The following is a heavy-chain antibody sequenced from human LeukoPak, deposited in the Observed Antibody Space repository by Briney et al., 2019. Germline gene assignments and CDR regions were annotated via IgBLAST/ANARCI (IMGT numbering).Heavy chain of an antibody. D-gene: IGHD3-22*01. CDR2: ISSSGKTI. V-gene: IGHV3-11*01. CDR3: ARGQYYYDSSAPPLY. Sequence: GGSLRLSCAASGFTFSDYYMSWMRQAPGKGLEWVSYISSSGKTIYYADSVKGRFTISRDNAKNSLYLQMNSLRAEDTAVYYCARGQYYYDSSAPPLYWGQGTLVTVSS. CDR1: GFTFSDYY. J-gene: IGHJ4*02.